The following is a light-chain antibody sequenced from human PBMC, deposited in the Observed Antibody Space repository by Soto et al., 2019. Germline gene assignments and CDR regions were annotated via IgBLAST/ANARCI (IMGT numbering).Light chain of an antibody. Sequence: QSVLTQPPSASGSPGRSVAISCTGTSSDVGGYNYVSWYQQHRGKAPKLMIYEVNKRPSGVPDRFSGSKSGNTASLTVSGLQAEDEADYYCSSYAGSSNVFGTGTKVTVL. V-gene: IGLV2-8*01. CDR3: SSYAGSSNV. CDR1: SSDVGGYNY. CDR2: EVN. J-gene: IGLJ1*01.